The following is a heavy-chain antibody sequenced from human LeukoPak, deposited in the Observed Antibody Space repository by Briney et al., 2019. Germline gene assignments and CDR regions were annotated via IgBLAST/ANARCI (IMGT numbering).Heavy chain of an antibody. V-gene: IGHV4-34*01. CDR2: INHSGST. Sequence: SETLSLTCAVYGGSFSGYYWSWIRQPLGKGLEWIGEINHSGSTNYNPSLKSRVTISVDTSKNQFSLSVSSVTAADTAIYYCAHGRDRAKVAYWGQGTLVTVSS. J-gene: IGHJ4*02. CDR1: GGSFSGYY. CDR3: AHGRDRAKVAY. D-gene: IGHD5-18*01.